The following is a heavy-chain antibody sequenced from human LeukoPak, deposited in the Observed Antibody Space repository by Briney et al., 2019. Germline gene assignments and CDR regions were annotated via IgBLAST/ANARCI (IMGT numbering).Heavy chain of an antibody. Sequence: GGSLRLSCAASGFTFSSYAMSWVRQAPGKGLEWVSAISGSGGSTYYADSVKGRFTISRDNSKNTLYLQMNSLRAEDTAVYYCANSYGGGWYGNWFDPWGQGTLVTASS. CDR3: ANSYGGGWYGNWFDP. CDR2: ISGSGGST. D-gene: IGHD6-19*01. V-gene: IGHV3-23*01. CDR1: GFTFSSYA. J-gene: IGHJ5*02.